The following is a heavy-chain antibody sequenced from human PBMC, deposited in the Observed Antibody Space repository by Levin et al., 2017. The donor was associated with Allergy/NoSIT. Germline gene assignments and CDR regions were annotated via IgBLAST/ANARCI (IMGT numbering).Heavy chain of an antibody. J-gene: IGHJ6*02. CDR2: ISPGGSWQ. V-gene: IGHV3-23*01. Sequence: GGSLRLSCAASGFSFNTYDMSWVRQTPGKGLECVSTISPGGSWQYYAESVKGRFTISRDNSQNTLYLHMSSLRGDDTAVYYCAKSLKIYRSGWSFRLDLWGHGTTVTVS. D-gene: IGHD6-19*01. CDR1: GFSFNTYD. CDR3: AKSLKIYRSGWSFRLDL.